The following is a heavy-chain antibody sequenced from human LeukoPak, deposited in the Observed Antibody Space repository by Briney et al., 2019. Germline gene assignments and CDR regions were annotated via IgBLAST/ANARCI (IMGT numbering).Heavy chain of an antibody. CDR1: GFTFSSYA. Sequence: GRSLRLSCAASGFTFSSYAMHWVRQAPGEGLEWVAVISYDGSNKYYADSVKGRFTNSRDNSKNTLYLQMNSLRAEDTAVYYCARVNYDFWSGYNNLDYWGQGTLVTVSS. D-gene: IGHD3-3*01. CDR3: ARVNYDFWSGYNNLDY. J-gene: IGHJ4*02. V-gene: IGHV3-30-3*01. CDR2: ISYDGSNK.